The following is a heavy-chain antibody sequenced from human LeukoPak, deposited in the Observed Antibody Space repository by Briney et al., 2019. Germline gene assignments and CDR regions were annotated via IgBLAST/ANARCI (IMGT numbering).Heavy chain of an antibody. J-gene: IGHJ5*02. V-gene: IGHV1-69*05. CDR1: GGGFSSYA. CDR3: ARDRLAAAGTGWFDP. D-gene: IGHD6-13*01. Sequence: ASVKVSCTASGGGFSSYAINWVRQAPGQGLEWMGRIIPIFGTANYSQKFQGRVTITTVESTSTAYMELSSLRSEDTAVYYCARDRLAAAGTGWFDPWGQGTLVTVSS. CDR2: IIPIFGTA.